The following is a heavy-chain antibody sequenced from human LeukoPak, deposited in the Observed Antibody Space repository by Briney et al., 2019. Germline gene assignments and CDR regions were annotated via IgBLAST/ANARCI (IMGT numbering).Heavy chain of an antibody. Sequence: LETLSLTCTVSGGSLSSYYWSWIRQPPEKGLEWIGYIYYSGSTNYNPSLKSRVTISVDTSKNQFSLKLSSVTAADTAVYYCARDLGAVGGFDYWGQGTLVTVSS. CDR3: ARDLGAVGGFDY. CDR2: IYYSGST. CDR1: GGSLSSYY. J-gene: IGHJ4*02. V-gene: IGHV4-59*01. D-gene: IGHD1-26*01.